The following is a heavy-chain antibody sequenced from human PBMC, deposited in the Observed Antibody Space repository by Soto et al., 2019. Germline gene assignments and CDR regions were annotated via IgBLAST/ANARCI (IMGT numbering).Heavy chain of an antibody. CDR2: ISAYNGNT. CDR3: ARGRYGDY. V-gene: IGHV1-18*01. J-gene: IGHJ4*02. Sequence: QVHLVQSGAEVKKPGASVKVSCKASGYTFTSYGFTWVRQAPGQGLEWMGWISAYNGNTDYAQKLQGRVIVTRDTSTSTAHMELRSLRSDDTAVYYCARGRYGDYWGQGALVTVSS. CDR1: GYTFTSYG. D-gene: IGHD1-1*01.